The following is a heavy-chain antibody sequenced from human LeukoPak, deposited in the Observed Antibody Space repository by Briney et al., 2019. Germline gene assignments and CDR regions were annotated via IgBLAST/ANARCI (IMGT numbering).Heavy chain of an antibody. CDR2: INPNSGGT. V-gene: IGHV1-2*02. J-gene: IGHJ6*03. CDR3: ARFITGAPYYYYYMDV. CDR1: GYTFTGYY. Sequence: GDSVKVSCKASGYTFTGYYMHWVRQAPGQGLEWMGWINPNSGGTNYAQKFQGRVTMTRDTSISTAYMELSRLRSDDTAVYYCARFITGAPYYYYYMDVWGKGTTVTVSS. D-gene: IGHD1-20*01.